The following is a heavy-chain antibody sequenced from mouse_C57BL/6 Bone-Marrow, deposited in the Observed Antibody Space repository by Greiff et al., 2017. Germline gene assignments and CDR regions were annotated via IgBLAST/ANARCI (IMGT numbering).Heavy chain of an antibody. J-gene: IGHJ2*01. D-gene: IGHD1-1*01. CDR3: ARKDYGSRGDY. Sequence: VQLQESGPELVKPGASVKISCKASCYAFSSSWMNWVKQRPGKGLEWIGRIYPGDGDTNYNGKFKGKATLTADKSSSTAYMQLSSLTSEDSAVYFCARKDYGSRGDYWGQGTTLTVSS. CDR2: IYPGDGDT. CDR1: CYAFSSSW. V-gene: IGHV1-82*01.